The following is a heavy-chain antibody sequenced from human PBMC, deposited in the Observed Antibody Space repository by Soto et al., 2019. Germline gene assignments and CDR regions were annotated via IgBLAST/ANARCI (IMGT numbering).Heavy chain of an antibody. CDR2: IYPGDATT. CDR1: GYKVSTWHNFTSYW. V-gene: IGHV5-51*01. Sequence: GESLKISCMGSGYKVSTWHNFTSYWIAWVRQMPGGGLEWMGIIYPGDATTIYSPSFQGRLTISVDMSISTAHLQWYDLKASDSAMYYCARHIGAYYDNNGYPYFDYWGQGTRVTVSS. CDR3: ARHIGAYYDNNGYPYFDY. J-gene: IGHJ4*02. D-gene: IGHD3-22*01.